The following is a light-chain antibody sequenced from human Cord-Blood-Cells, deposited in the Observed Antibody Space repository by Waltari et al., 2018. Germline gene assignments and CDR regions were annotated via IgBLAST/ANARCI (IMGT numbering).Light chain of an antibody. CDR3: CSYAGYV. J-gene: IGLJ1*01. CDR1: SSAVGSYNL. V-gene: IGLV2-23*01. Sequence: QSALTQPASVSGSPGQSITLSCTGTSSAVGSYNLVSWYQQHPGKAPKLMIYEGSKRPSGVSNRFSGSKSGNTASLTISGLQAEDEADYYCCSYAGYVFGTGTKVTVL. CDR2: EGS.